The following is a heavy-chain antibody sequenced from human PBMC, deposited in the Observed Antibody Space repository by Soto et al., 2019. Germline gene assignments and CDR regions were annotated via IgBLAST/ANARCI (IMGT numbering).Heavy chain of an antibody. V-gene: IGHV4-59*06. CDR2: IYYSGST. D-gene: IGHD3-9*01. CDR3: ASSVDILTGYYPSAQFDY. J-gene: IGHJ4*02. CDR1: GGSISSYY. Sequence: SETLSLTCTVSGGSISSYYWSWIRQPPGKGLEWIGYIYYSGSTYYNPSLKSRVTISVDTSKNQFSLKLSSVTAADTAIYYCASSVDILTGYYPSAQFDYWGQGTLVTVSS.